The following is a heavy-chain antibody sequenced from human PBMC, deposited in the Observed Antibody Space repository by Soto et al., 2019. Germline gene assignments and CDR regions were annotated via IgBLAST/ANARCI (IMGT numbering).Heavy chain of an antibody. J-gene: IGHJ6*03. V-gene: IGHV3-48*01. CDR3: ARDPSWASNWYYYMDV. D-gene: IGHD7-27*01. Sequence: EVQLVESGGGLVQPGGSLRVSWATSGFILSDCAMNWVRQAPGNGLEWVSYISSSSSVIDYADSVKGRFTVSRDNARNSLYLQMNSLRAEDTAVYYCARDPSWASNWYYYMDVWGKGTTVTVSS. CDR2: ISSSSSVI. CDR1: GFILSDCA.